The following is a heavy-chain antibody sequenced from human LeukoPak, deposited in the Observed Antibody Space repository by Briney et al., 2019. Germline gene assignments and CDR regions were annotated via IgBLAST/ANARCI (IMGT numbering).Heavy chain of an antibody. V-gene: IGHV4-38-2*02. CDR1: GYSISSGYY. CDR2: IYHSGST. Sequence: SETLSLTCTVSGYSISSGYYWGWIRQPPGKGLEWIGSIYHSGSTYYNPSLKSRVTISVDTSKNQFSLKLSSVTAADTAVYYCASPLRYYDSSGYYPSDAFDIWGQGTMVTVSS. CDR3: ASPLRYYDSSGYYPSDAFDI. D-gene: IGHD3-22*01. J-gene: IGHJ3*02.